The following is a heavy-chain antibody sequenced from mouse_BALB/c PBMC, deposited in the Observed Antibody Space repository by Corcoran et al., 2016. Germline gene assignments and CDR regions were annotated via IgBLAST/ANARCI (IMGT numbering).Heavy chain of an antibody. Sequence: QIQLVQSGPELKKPGATVKISCQDSGYTFTNNGMNWVKQATGKGLKWMGWINTYTGEPKYADDFKGRFAFSLETSASTAYLQINNLKNEDTAPYCCAREPYAMDYWGQGTSVTVSS. V-gene: IGHV9-3-1*01. CDR1: GYTFTNNG. CDR3: AREPYAMDY. CDR2: INTYTGEP. J-gene: IGHJ4*01.